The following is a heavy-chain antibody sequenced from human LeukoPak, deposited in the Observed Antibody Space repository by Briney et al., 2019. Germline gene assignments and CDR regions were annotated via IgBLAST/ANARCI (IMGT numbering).Heavy chain of an antibody. D-gene: IGHD6-13*01. V-gene: IGHV4-39*01. J-gene: IGHJ4*02. CDR1: GVSISSSSYY. Sequence: PSETLSLTCTVSGVSISSSSYYWGWIRQPPGKGLEWIGNIYYSGSTYYNPSLKSRVTISEDTSKNQFSLKLSSVTAADTAVYYCARRSSSWYSKIDSWGQGTLVTVSS. CDR2: IYYSGST. CDR3: ARRSSSWYSKIDS.